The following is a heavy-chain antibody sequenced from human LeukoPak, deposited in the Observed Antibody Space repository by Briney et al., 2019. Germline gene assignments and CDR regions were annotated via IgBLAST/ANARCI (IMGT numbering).Heavy chain of an antibody. CDR3: ARHLVVVPAARSNWSDP. CDR1: GGSISSSSYY. V-gene: IGHV4-39*01. Sequence: SETLSLTCTVSGGSISSSSYYWGWIRQPPWNGLELFVSIYYSGSTNYNTSLKSRVTISVDTSKNQFSLKLSSVTAADTAVYYCARHLVVVPAARSNWSDPWGQGTLVTVSS. D-gene: IGHD2-2*01. CDR2: IYYSGST. J-gene: IGHJ5*02.